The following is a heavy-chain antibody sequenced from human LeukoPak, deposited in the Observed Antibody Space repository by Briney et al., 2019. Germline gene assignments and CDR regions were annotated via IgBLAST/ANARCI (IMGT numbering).Heavy chain of an antibody. J-gene: IGHJ6*02. D-gene: IGHD1-26*01. CDR1: GFIFSNYD. V-gene: IGHV3-13*05. Sequence: PGGSLRLSCAASGFIFSNYDIHWVRQATGKGLEWVSGIGTAGDPYYPGSVKGRFTISRENAKNSLYLQMNSLRAGDTAVYYCARGSAIVGATGYYNGMDVWGQGTTVTVSS. CDR2: IGTAGDP. CDR3: ARGSAIVGATGYYNGMDV.